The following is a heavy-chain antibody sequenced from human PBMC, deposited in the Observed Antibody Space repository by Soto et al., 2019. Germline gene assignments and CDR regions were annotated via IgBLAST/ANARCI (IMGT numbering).Heavy chain of an antibody. J-gene: IGHJ6*02. D-gene: IGHD6-6*01. V-gene: IGHV3-21*01. CDR1: GFTFSSYS. Sequence: EVQLVESGGGLVKPGGSLRLSCAASGFTFSSYSMNWVRQAPGKGLEWVSAISSSSSYIYYADSVKGRFTISRDNAKNSRYLQMNSLRAEDTAVYYCARDKEDAIRWIAARPNMDVWGQGTTVTVSS. CDR2: ISSSSSYI. CDR3: ARDKEDAIRWIAARPNMDV.